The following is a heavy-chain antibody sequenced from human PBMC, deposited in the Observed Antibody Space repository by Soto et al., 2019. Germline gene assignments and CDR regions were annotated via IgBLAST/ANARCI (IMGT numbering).Heavy chain of an antibody. CDR3: AGEPPNPYSN. Sequence: QVQLQESGPGLVKPSEILSITCTVSGVSITSYYWSWIRQPQGKGLEWIGYIYYSGSCIYNPSLRSRVTMSVDTSKSHSSLNLSSVTAAATAVHYCAGEPPNPYSNWGQGTLVTVCS. V-gene: IGHV4-59*01. D-gene: IGHD5-18*01. CDR2: IYYSGSC. CDR1: GVSITSYY. J-gene: IGHJ1*01.